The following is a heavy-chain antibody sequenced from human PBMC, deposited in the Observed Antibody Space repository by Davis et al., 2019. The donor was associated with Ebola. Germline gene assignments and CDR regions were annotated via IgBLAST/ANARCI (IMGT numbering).Heavy chain of an antibody. CDR1: GGSISSSSYY. CDR3: ARGAGYSSSWYFPFNWYFDL. Sequence: MPSETLSLTCTVSGGSISSSSYYWGWIRQPPGKGLEWIGEIYHSGSTNYNPSLKSRVTISVDKSKNQFSLKLSSVTAADTAVYYCARGAGYSSSWYFPFNWYFDLWGRGTLVTVSS. J-gene: IGHJ2*01. V-gene: IGHV4-39*07. CDR2: IYHSGST. D-gene: IGHD6-13*01.